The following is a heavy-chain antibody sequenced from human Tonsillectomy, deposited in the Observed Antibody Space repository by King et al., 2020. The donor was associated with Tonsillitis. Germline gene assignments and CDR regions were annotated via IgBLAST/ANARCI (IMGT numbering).Heavy chain of an antibody. V-gene: IGHV4-61*02. Sequence: QLQESGPGLVKPSQTLSLTCTVSGGSISNGSYYWSWIRQPAGKGMEWSGRIFTSGSTNYNPSLKSRVTMSVDTTKNQFSLNLRSVTAADTAVFYCARSKGEPFFDYWGQGTLVTVSS. D-gene: IGHD1-14*01. CDR1: GGSISNGSYY. CDR2: IFTSGST. J-gene: IGHJ4*02. CDR3: ARSKGEPFFDY.